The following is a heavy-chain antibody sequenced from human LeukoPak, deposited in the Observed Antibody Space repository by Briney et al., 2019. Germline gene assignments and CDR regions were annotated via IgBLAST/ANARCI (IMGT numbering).Heavy chain of an antibody. V-gene: IGHV7-4-1*02. CDR2: TNTNTGNP. CDR3: ARGRPVLLWFGELLPARIGDY. CDR1: GYTFTTYP. J-gene: IGHJ4*02. D-gene: IGHD3-10*01. Sequence: RASVKVSCKASGYTFTTYPMNWVRQAPGQGLEWMGWTNTNTGNPTYAQGFTGRFVFSLDTSVSTAYLQISSLKAEDTAVYYCARGRPVLLWFGELLPARIGDYWGQGTLVTVSS.